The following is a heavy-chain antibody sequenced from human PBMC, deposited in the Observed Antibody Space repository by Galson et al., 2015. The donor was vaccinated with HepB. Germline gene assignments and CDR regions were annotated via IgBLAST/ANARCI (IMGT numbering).Heavy chain of an antibody. Sequence: SVKVSCKASGYTFTSYDINWVRQATGQGLEWMGWMNPNSGNTGYAQKFQGRVTMTRNTSISTAYMELSSLRSEDTAVYYCARGCSVSEGGFWSGYYPILYYYYYMDVWGKGTTVTVSS. CDR3: ARGCSVSEGGFWSGYYPILYYYYYMDV. D-gene: IGHD3-3*01. J-gene: IGHJ6*03. CDR2: MNPNSGNT. CDR1: GYTFTSYD. V-gene: IGHV1-8*01.